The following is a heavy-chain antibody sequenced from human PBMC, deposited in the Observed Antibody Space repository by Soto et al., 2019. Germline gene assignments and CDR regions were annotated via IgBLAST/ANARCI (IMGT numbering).Heavy chain of an antibody. J-gene: IGHJ4*02. Sequence: GGSLRLSCAASGFTFMNYAMSWVRQAPGKGLEWVSTITGSGGGVSGSGGSTYYADSVKGRFTISRDNSKNTLYLQMNSLRAEDTAVYYCAKGPKRIQLRLGPLDYWGQGTLVTGSA. D-gene: IGHD5-18*01. CDR3: AKGPKRIQLRLGPLDY. CDR2: ITGSGGGVSGSGGST. CDR1: GFTFMNYA. V-gene: IGHV3-23*01.